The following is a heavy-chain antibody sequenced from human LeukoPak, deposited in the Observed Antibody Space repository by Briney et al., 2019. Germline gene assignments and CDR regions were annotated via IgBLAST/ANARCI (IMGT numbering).Heavy chain of an antibody. D-gene: IGHD3-22*01. CDR1: GFTFSSYS. Sequence: GGSLRLSCAASGFTFSSYSMNWVRQAPGKGLEWVSYISSSSSTIYYANSVKGRFTISRDNAKNSLYLQMNSLRDEDTAVYYCARGDVYYYDSSDLDYWGQGTLVTVSS. J-gene: IGHJ4*02. CDR3: ARGDVYYYDSSDLDY. CDR2: ISSSSSTI. V-gene: IGHV3-48*02.